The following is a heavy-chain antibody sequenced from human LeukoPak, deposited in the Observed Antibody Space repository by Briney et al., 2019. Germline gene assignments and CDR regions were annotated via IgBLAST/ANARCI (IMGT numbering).Heavy chain of an antibody. D-gene: IGHD6-13*01. J-gene: IGHJ5*02. V-gene: IGHV3-21*01. Sequence: PGGSLRLSCAASGFTFSTYTMNWVRQAPGKGLEWVSSISSNSYYIYYADSLRGRFTISRDNAKNSLYLQMNSLRAEDTAVYYCAREGGAQHISSSDWFDPWGQGTLVTVSS. CDR2: ISSNSYYI. CDR3: AREGGAQHISSSDWFDP. CDR1: GFTFSTYT.